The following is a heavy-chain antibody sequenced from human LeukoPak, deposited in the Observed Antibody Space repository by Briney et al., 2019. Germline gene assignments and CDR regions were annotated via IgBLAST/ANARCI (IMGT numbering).Heavy chain of an antibody. CDR1: GFTFSSYG. CDR2: IKQDGSEK. Sequence: PGGSLRLSCAASGFTFSSYGMSWVRQAPGKGLEWVANIKQDGSEKHYVDSVKGRFTISRDNAKNSLYLQMNSLRAEDTAVYYCARRFDVWGQGTLVTVSS. V-gene: IGHV3-7*01. CDR3: ARRFDV. J-gene: IGHJ5*02.